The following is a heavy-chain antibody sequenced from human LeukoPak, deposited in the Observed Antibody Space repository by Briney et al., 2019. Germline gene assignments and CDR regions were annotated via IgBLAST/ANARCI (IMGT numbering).Heavy chain of an antibody. CDR2: IKQDGFEK. J-gene: IGHJ4*02. Sequence: SGGSLRLSCAASGFTFSPYFMSWVRQAPGKGLEWVANIKQDGFEKYYVDSVKGRFSISRDNAKNSLYLQMNSLRAEDTAVYYCVRAAYTSGWYSDYYFDYWGQGTLVTVSS. D-gene: IGHD6-19*01. CDR3: VRAAYTSGWYSDYYFDY. CDR1: GFTFSPYF. V-gene: IGHV3-7*01.